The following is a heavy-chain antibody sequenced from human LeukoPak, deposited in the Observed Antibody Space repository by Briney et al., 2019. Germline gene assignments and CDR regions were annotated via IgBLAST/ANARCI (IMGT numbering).Heavy chain of an antibody. V-gene: IGHV3-21*01. D-gene: IGHD5-18*01. CDR2: ISSSSSYI. CDR1: XXXXXXXX. CDR3: AILYSYASR. J-gene: IGHJ4*02. Sequence: LRXSCAAXXXXXXXXXMNWXRXAPGXGLEWVSSISSSSSYIYYADSVKGRFTISRDNAKNSLYLQMNSLRAEDTAVYYCAILYSYASRWGQGTLVTVSS.